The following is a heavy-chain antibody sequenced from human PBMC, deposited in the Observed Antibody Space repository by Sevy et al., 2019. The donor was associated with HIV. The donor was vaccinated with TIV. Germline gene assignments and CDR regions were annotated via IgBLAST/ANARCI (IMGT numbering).Heavy chain of an antibody. CDR3: ARFLSTSYYYYSAMDV. V-gene: IGHV1-8*01. CDR1: GYTFTSYD. CDR2: MNPNSGNT. Sequence: ASVKVSCKASGYTFTSYDINWVRQATGQGLEWMGWMNPNSGNTGYAQKFQGRVTMTGNTSISTAYMELSSLRSEDTAVYYCARFLSTSYYYYSAMDVWGQGTTVTVSS. J-gene: IGHJ6*02. D-gene: IGHD2-2*01.